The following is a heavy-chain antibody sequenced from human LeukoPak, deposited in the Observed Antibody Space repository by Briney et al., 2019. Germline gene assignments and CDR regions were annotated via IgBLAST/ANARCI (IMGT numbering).Heavy chain of an antibody. J-gene: IGHJ4*02. Sequence: GASVKVSCNVSGYTLTELSLHWVRQAPGKGLEWMGGLEPEDGGRLYAQNFQGRVTTTEDTSTDTAYMELSSLSSEDTAVYYCTAGRRYSLFDYWGQGTLVIVSS. CDR1: GYTLTELS. D-gene: IGHD5-18*01. V-gene: IGHV1-24*01. CDR3: TAGRRYSLFDY. CDR2: LEPEDGGR.